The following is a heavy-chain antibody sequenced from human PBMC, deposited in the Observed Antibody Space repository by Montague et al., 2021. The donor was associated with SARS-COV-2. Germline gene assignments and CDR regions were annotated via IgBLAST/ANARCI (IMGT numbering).Heavy chain of an antibody. D-gene: IGHD3-3*01. CDR1: GGSISSSSHD. V-gene: IGHV4-39*01. J-gene: IGHJ6*03. Sequence: ETLSLTCTVSGGSISSSSHDWGWIRQPPGKGLEWIGSIYYSGSTYYNPSLKSRVTISVDTSKNQFSLKLSSVTAADTAVFYCARHSGYYTIFEVDIYYMDVWGKGTTVTVSS. CDR3: ARHSGYYTIFEVDIYYMDV. CDR2: IYYSGST.